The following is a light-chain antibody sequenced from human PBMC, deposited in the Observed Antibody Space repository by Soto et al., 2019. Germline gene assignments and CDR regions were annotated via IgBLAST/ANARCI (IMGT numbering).Light chain of an antibody. Sequence: DIVMTQSPLSLPVTPGEPASISFRSSQSLLHSTGYNYLDWYLQKPGQSPQLLIYLGSNRASGVPDRFSCSGSGAAFTLKISSVDADDVQVYYCVEALQTPSTFGHGTKVLSK. CDR2: LGS. CDR3: VEALQTPST. CDR1: QSLLHSTGYNY. J-gene: IGKJ1*01. V-gene: IGKV2-28*01.